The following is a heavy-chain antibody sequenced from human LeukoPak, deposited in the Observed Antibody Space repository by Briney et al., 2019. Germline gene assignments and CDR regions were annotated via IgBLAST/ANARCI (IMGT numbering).Heavy chain of an antibody. CDR1: GGSISNYY. Sequence: SETLSLTCTVSGGSISNYYWSWIRQPPGKGLEWIGYIYYSGSSNYNPSLKSRVTISVDTSKNQLSLKLSSVTAADTAVYYCARTEYSSSLGGASDYWGQGTLVTVSS. J-gene: IGHJ4*02. CDR3: ARTEYSSSLGGASDY. D-gene: IGHD6-6*01. CDR2: IYYSGSS. V-gene: IGHV4-59*12.